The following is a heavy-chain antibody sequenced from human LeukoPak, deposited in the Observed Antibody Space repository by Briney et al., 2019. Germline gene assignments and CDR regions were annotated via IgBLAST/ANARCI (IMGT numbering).Heavy chain of an antibody. CDR1: GYTFTGYY. V-gene: IGHV1-2*02. D-gene: IGHD6-13*01. J-gene: IGHJ5*02. CDR3: AGDQVAAAGTRWFDP. Sequence: GASVKVSCKASGYTFTGYYMHWVRQAPGQGLEWMGWINPNSGGTNYAQKFQGRVTMTRDTSISTAYMELSRLRSDDTAVYYCAGDQVAAAGTRWFDPWGQGTLVTVSS. CDR2: INPNSGGT.